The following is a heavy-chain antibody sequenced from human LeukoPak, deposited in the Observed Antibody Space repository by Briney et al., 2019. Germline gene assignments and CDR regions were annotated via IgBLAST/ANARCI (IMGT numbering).Heavy chain of an antibody. CDR3: ATSHYGYHY. CDR1: GWSFNDYY. V-gene: IGHV4-34*01. D-gene: IGHD5-18*01. CDR2: INHSGST. J-gene: IGHJ4*02. Sequence: PSETLSLTCAVYGWSFNDYYWNWIRQPPGKGLEWIGEINHSGSTNYNPSLKSRVTISVDTSKNQFSLKLTSVTAADTAVYYCATSHYGYHYWGQGILVTVSS.